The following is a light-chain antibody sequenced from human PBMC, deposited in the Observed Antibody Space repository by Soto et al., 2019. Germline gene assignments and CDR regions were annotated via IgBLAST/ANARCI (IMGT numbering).Light chain of an antibody. Sequence: IVINQSPDSLAVSLGERATINCKPRHSRLFGSNNKNYLAWYQQKPGQPPKLLIYWASTRESGVPDRFSGSGSGTDFTLTISSLQAEDVAVYDCQQYYSTPRTFGQGTKVDIK. J-gene: IGKJ1*01. CDR2: WAS. V-gene: IGKV4-1*01. CDR3: QQYYSTPRT. CDR1: HSRLFGSNNKNY.